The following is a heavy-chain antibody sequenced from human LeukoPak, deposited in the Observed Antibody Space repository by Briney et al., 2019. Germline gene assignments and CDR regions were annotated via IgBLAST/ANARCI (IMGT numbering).Heavy chain of an antibody. CDR3: AKDLAIVVVNYFDY. CDR2: ISGSGGST. Sequence: ETLSLTCAVYGGSFSGYYWSWIRQPPGKGLEWVSAISGSGGSTYYADSVKGRFTISRDNSKNTLYLQMNSLRAEDTAVYYCAKDLAIVVVNYFDYWGQGTLVTVSS. CDR1: GGSFSGYY. D-gene: IGHD3-22*01. V-gene: IGHV3-23*01. J-gene: IGHJ4*02.